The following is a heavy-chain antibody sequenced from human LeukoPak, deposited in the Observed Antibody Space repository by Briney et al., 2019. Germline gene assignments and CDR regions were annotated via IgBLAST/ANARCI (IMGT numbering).Heavy chain of an antibody. CDR3: ARDLVNQGIRGMDV. CDR1: GFTFSDYH. D-gene: IGHD3-3*02. J-gene: IGHJ6*02. CDR2: IYTTASRI. V-gene: IGHV3-11*01. Sequence: PGGSLRLSCAAYGFTFSDYHMPRFRQAPGKGLEYVSFIYTTASRIDYADSVKGRFTISRDNAVGSLYLQMNSLRADDTAVYYCARDLVNQGIRGMDVWGQGTTVTVSS.